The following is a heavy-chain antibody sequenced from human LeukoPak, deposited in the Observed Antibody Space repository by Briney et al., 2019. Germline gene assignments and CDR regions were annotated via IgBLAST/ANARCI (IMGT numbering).Heavy chain of an antibody. CDR2: ISAYNGNT. D-gene: IGHD2-2*01. J-gene: IGHJ6*03. V-gene: IGHV1-18*01. CDR1: GYTFTSYG. CDR3: ARGELKYQLPTDYYYMDV. Sequence: ASVKVSCKASGYTFTSYGISWVRQAPGQGLEWMGWISAYNGNTNYAQKLQGRVTMTTDTSISTAYMELSRLRSDDTAVYYCARGELKYQLPTDYYYMDVWGKGTTVTVSS.